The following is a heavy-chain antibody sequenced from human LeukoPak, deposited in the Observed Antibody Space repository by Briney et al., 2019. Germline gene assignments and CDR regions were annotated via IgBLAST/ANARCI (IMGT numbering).Heavy chain of an antibody. CDR1: GFTFSSYD. CDR2: ISNDESTI. V-gene: IGHV3-74*01. Sequence: GGSLRLSCAASGFTFSSYDMSWVRQAPGKGPVWVSLISNDESTIIYADSVKGRFTISRDNAKNTLYLQMSSLRAEDTAVYYCARDVGTWGQGTLVTVSS. CDR3: ARDVGT. D-gene: IGHD7-27*01. J-gene: IGHJ5*02.